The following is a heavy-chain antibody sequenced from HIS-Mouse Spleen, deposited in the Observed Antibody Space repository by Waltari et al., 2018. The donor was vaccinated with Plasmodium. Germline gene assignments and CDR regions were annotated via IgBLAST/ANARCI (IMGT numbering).Heavy chain of an antibody. CDR2: IKQDGSEK. J-gene: IGHJ2*01. CDR3: ASSWYWYFDL. D-gene: IGHD6-13*01. CDR1: GLPFSRDW. V-gene: IGHV3-7*01. Sequence: EVQLVESGGGVVQHGGSLGLACAASGLPFSRDWMSWVRQAPGKGLAWVANIKQDGSEKYYVASVKGRFTISRDNAKNSLYLQMNSLRAEDTAVYYCASSWYWYFDLWGRGTLVTVSS.